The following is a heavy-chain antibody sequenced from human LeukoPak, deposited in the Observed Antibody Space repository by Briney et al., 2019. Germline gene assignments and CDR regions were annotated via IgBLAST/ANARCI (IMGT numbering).Heavy chain of an antibody. CDR2: VNTDGSST. V-gene: IGHV3-74*01. Sequence: GGSLRLSCAVSGFTLGSYWMHWVRHAPGQGLAWVSRVNTDGSSTTYAESVKGRLTISKDNAKNTLYLQMNGLRAEDTAVYYCARELGVGVIGDAFDIWGQGTVVTVSS. CDR3: ARELGVGVIGDAFDI. D-gene: IGHD3-22*01. J-gene: IGHJ3*02. CDR1: GFTLGSYW.